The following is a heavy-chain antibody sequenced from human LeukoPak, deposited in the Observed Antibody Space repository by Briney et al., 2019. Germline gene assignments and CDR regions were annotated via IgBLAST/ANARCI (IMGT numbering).Heavy chain of an antibody. V-gene: IGHV4-61*01. CDR2: IYYSGST. Sequence: SETLSLTCTVSGYSISSSYYWSWIRQPPGKGLEWIGYIYYSGSTNYNPSLKSRVTISVDTSKNQFSLKLSSVTAADTAVYYCARAGRGTSGSYPVDPWGQGTLVTVSS. CDR3: ARAGRGTSGSYPVDP. J-gene: IGHJ5*02. D-gene: IGHD1-26*01. CDR1: GYSISSSYY.